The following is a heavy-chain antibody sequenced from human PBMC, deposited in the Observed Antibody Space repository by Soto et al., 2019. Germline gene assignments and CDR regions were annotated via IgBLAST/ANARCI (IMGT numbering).Heavy chain of an antibody. Sequence: ASETLSLTCTVSGGSISSGDYYWSWIRQPPGKGLEWIGYIYYSGSTYYNPSLKSRVTISVDTSKNQFSLKLSSVTAADTAVYYCARGLSDCSGGSCYGGFDDFDIWGQGTMVTVSS. CDR3: ARGLSDCSGGSCYGGFDDFDI. J-gene: IGHJ3*02. CDR1: GGSISSGDYY. V-gene: IGHV4-30-4*01. D-gene: IGHD2-15*01. CDR2: IYYSGST.